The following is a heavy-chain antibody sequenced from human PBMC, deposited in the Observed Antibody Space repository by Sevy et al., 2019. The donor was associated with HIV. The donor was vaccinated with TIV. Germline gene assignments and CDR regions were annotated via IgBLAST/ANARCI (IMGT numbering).Heavy chain of an antibody. CDR3: VTRDENSAYALAM. D-gene: IGHD3-16*01. CDR2: IYSSGYIV. Sequence: ASVKVSCKAAGYAFTNSEVHWVRQAPGQGLEWMGVIYSSGYIVDVARYFQGRVSLTRDTSARTVYMELNSLTSDDTAFYYCVTRDENSAYALAMWGQGTRVTVSS. V-gene: IGHV1-46*01. CDR1: GYAFTNSE. J-gene: IGHJ3*02.